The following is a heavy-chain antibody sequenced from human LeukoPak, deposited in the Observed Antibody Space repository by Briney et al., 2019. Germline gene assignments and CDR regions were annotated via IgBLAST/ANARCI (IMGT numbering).Heavy chain of an antibody. D-gene: IGHD1-26*01. CDR1: GGSFSGYY. CDR2: INHSGTT. V-gene: IGHV4-34*01. J-gene: IGHJ6*03. CDR3: AKNGGSYRTNYYYYYMYV. Sequence: SETLSLTCAVYGGSFSGYYWSWIRQPPGKGLEWIGEINHSGTTNYNPSLKSRVTMSVDTSKNQFSLKLTSVTAADTAVYYCAKNGGSYRTNYYYYYMYVRGKGTTVTISS.